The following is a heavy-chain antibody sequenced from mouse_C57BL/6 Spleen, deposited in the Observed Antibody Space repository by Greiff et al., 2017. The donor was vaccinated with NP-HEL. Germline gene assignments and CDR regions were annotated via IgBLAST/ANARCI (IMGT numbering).Heavy chain of an antibody. J-gene: IGHJ2*01. CDR2: IYPRSGNT. Sequence: QVQLQQSGAELARPGASVKLSCKASGYTFTSYGISWVKQRPGQGLEWIGEIYPRSGNTYYNEKFKGKATLTADKSSSTAYMELRSLTSEDSAVYFCARDWELYFDYWGQGTTLTVSS. CDR1: GYTFTSYG. D-gene: IGHD4-1*01. V-gene: IGHV1-81*01. CDR3: ARDWELYFDY.